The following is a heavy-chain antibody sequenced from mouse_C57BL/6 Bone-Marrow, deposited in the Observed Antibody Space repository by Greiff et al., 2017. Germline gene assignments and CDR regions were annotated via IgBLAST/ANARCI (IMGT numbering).Heavy chain of an antibody. Sequence: EVQLQQSVAELVRPGASVKLSCTASGFTIKNTYMHWVKQRPEQGLEWIGRIDPANGNTKYAPKFPGKATITADTSSHTAYLQLSSLTSEDTAIYYCARRETAHFDYWGQGTTLTVSS. CDR2: IDPANGNT. D-gene: IGHD4-1*01. V-gene: IGHV14-3*01. CDR1: GFTIKNTY. J-gene: IGHJ2*01. CDR3: ARRETAHFDY.